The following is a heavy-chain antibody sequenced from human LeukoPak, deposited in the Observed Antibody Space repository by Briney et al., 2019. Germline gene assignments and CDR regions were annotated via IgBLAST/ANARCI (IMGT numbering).Heavy chain of an antibody. Sequence: SETLSLTCTVSGGSTSSSSYYWSWIRQPPGKGLEWIGYIYYSGSTNYKPSLKSRVTISVDTSKNQFSLKLSSVTAADTAVYYCARGGYYGSGNDFRFDPWGQGTLVTVSS. J-gene: IGHJ5*02. CDR3: ARGGYYGSGNDFRFDP. D-gene: IGHD3-10*01. V-gene: IGHV4-61*01. CDR1: GGSTSSSSYY. CDR2: IYYSGST.